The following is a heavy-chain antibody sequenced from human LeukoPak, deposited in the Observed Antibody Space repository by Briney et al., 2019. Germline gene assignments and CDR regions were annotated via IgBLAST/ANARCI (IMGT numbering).Heavy chain of an antibody. V-gene: IGHV3-30*18. D-gene: IGHD2-2*01. Sequence: AGGSLRLSCAASGFTFSSYGMHWVRQAPGKGLEWVAVISYDGSNKYYADSVKGRFTISRDNSKNTLYLQMNSLRAEDTAVYYCAKELGVVPAAADWFDPWGQGTLVTVSS. J-gene: IGHJ5*02. CDR3: AKELGVVPAAADWFDP. CDR1: GFTFSSYG. CDR2: ISYDGSNK.